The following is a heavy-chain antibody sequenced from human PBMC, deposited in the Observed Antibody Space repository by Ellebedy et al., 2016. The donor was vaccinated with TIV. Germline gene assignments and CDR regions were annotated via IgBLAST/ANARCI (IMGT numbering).Heavy chain of an antibody. V-gene: IGHV1-69*13. CDR3: ARDEGPKLELRSYYYFVMDV. CDR1: GGTFSSYA. J-gene: IGHJ6*02. CDR2: IIPIFGTA. Sequence: ASVKVSCKASGGTFSSYAISWVRQAPGQGLEWMGGIIPIFGTANYAQKFQGRVTITADESTSTAHMELSSLRSEDTAVYYCARDEGPKLELRSYYYFVMDVWGQGTTVTVSS. D-gene: IGHD1-7*01.